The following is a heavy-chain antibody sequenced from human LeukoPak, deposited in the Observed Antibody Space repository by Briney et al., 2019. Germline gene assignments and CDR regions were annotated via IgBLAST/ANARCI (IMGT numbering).Heavy chain of an antibody. CDR1: GFTFSSYA. CDR3: ARGLVGAIYYYYGMDV. Sequence: GGSLRLSCAASGFTFSSYAIHWVRQAPGKGLEWVAVISYDVSNKYYADSVKGRFTISRDNSKNTLYLQMNSLRAEDTAVYYCARGLVGAIYYYYGMDVWGQGTTVTVSS. CDR2: ISYDVSNK. J-gene: IGHJ6*02. V-gene: IGHV3-30-3*01. D-gene: IGHD1-26*01.